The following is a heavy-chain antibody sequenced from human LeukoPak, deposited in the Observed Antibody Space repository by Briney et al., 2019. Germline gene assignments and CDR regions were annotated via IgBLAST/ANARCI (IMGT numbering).Heavy chain of an antibody. CDR2: IKSKTDGGTT. J-gene: IGHJ4*02. CDR3: VAGWGYYFDY. Sequence: GGALRQSCAASGFPLRNAWMRWVRQAPGKGLEWVDRIKSKTDGGTTDYAAPVKGRFTISRDDSKNTLYLQMNSLKTEDTAVYYCVAGWGYYFDYWGQGTLVTVSS. CDR1: GFPLRNAW. V-gene: IGHV3-15*01. D-gene: IGHD6-19*01.